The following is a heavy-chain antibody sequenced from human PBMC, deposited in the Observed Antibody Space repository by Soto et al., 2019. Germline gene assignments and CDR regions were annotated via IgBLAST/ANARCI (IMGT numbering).Heavy chain of an antibody. J-gene: IGHJ3*01. CDR3: AHKDGWSDALDV. CDR1: GFSLSTTGVG. CDR2: IYWDDDK. D-gene: IGHD6-19*01. V-gene: IGHV2-5*02. Sequence: QITLKESGPTLVKPTQTLTLTCTFSGFSLSTTGVGVGGIRQPPGKALEWLALIYWDDDKRYSPSLKNRLTITKDSSKYQVVLTMTNMDPVDTGTYYCAHKDGWSDALDVLCQGTMVTVSS.